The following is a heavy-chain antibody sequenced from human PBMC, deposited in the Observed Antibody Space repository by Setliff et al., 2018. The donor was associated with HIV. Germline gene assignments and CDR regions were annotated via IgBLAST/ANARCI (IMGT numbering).Heavy chain of an antibody. CDR3: ARVKAESYFDH. J-gene: IGHJ4*02. CDR1: GGSIRSSSYY. Sequence: PSETLSLTCTVSGGSIRSSSYYWGWIRQPPGKGLEWIGSIYYSGSTYYNPSLKSRVTISVDTSKNQFSLKLRSVTAADTAVYYCARVKAESYFDHWGQGTLVTVSS. CDR2: IYYSGST. V-gene: IGHV4-39*07.